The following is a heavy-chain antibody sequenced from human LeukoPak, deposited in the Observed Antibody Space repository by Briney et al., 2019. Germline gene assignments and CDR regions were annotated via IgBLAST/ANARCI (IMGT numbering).Heavy chain of an antibody. CDR1: RFTFSNYA. J-gene: IGHJ4*02. CDR2: IRSKAYGGTT. V-gene: IGHV3-49*04. D-gene: IGHD6-19*01. CDR3: TREAAVAGTWIY. Sequence: GGSLRLSCAASRFTFSNYAMSWVRQAPGKGLEWVGFIRSKAYGGTTEYAASVKGRFTISRDDSKSIAYLQMNSLKTEDTAVYYCTREAAVAGTWIYWGQGTLVTVSS.